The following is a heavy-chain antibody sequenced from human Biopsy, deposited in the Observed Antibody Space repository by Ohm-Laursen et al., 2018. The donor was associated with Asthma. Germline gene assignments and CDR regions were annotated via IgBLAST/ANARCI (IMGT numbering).Heavy chain of an antibody. V-gene: IGHV4-30-4*01. CDR3: ARMASYGDVYFGIDV. CDR1: GAYIATPDYH. J-gene: IGHJ6*02. Sequence: SQTLSFTCTVSGAYIATPDYHWSWIRQSPGKGLVWIGFVFYSGTTHYSRSLERRLYISIDTARNEFSMRLRSLTAADTAVYFCARMASYGDVYFGIDVWGPGTTVSV. D-gene: IGHD4-17*01. CDR2: VFYSGTT.